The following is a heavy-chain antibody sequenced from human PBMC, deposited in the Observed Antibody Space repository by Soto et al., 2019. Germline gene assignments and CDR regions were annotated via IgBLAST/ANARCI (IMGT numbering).Heavy chain of an antibody. CDR1: GGSFSGYY. CDR3: ARYRPGYSSGWADWFDP. V-gene: IGHV4-34*01. J-gene: IGHJ5*02. D-gene: IGHD6-19*01. CDR2: INHSGST. Sequence: QVQLQQWGAGLLKPSETLSLTCAVYGGSFSGYYWSWIRQPPGKGLEWIGEINHSGSTNYNPSLKSRVTISVDTSKNQFSLKLSSVTAADTAVYYCARYRPGYSSGWADWFDPWGQGTLVTVSS.